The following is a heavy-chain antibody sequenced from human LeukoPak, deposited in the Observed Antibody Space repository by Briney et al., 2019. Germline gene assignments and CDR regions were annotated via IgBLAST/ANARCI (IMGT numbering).Heavy chain of an antibody. CDR2: ISSSSSYI. V-gene: IGHV3-21*01. J-gene: IGHJ3*02. CDR3: AKEVRGDAFDI. CDR1: GFTFSSYS. Sequence: GGSLRLSCAASGFTFSSYSMNWVRQAPGKGLEWVSSISSSSSYIYYADSVKGRFTISRDNTKNTLFLQMNSLRAEDTAVYYCAKEVRGDAFDIWGQGTMVTVSS. D-gene: IGHD3-16*01.